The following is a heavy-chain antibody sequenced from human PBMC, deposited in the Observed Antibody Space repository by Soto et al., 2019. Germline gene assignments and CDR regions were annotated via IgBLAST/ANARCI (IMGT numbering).Heavy chain of an antibody. J-gene: IGHJ4*02. CDR3: ARWDYGVYARFDY. V-gene: IGHV1-8*01. CDR2: MNPNSGNT. D-gene: IGHD4-17*01. CDR1: GYTFTSHD. Sequence: QVQLVQSGTEVKKPGASVKVSCKASGYTFTSHDINWGRQATGQGLEWMGWMNPNSGNTGYAQKFQGRVTLTRNTSISTAYMELSSLRSEDTAVYYCARWDYGVYARFDYWGQGTLVTVSS.